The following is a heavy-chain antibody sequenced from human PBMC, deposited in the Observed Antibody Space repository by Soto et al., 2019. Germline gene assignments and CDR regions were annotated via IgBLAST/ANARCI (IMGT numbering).Heavy chain of an antibody. CDR1: GFPVSDYY. CDR3: AIGGGGGLFEH. D-gene: IGHD2-21*01. Sequence: QVHLVESGGGLVKPGGSLRLSCATSGFPVSDYYMSWIRQAPGKGLEWLSHISPKSTYTNYADSVKGRFTISRDNTRSSRFLQMNSLGVEDTAVYYCAIGGGGGLFEHWGQGVLVTVSS. J-gene: IGHJ4*02. CDR2: ISPKSTYT. V-gene: IGHV3-11*06.